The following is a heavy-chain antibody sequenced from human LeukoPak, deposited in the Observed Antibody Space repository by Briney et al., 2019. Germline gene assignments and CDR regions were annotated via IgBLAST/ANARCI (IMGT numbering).Heavy chain of an antibody. CDR3: ARDATIAAPLMS. CDR1: GYSINIPYY. J-gene: IGHJ4*02. Sequence: SEPLSLTCTVCGYSINIPYYLAWIRQPPGAGLGWIGNIFHGVTTFYNPSLMNRVAVSVDTSKNQFSLKLTSVTAADTAVYYCARDATIAAPLMSWGQGTLVIVSS. V-gene: IGHV4-38-2*02. D-gene: IGHD6-13*01. CDR2: IFHGVTT.